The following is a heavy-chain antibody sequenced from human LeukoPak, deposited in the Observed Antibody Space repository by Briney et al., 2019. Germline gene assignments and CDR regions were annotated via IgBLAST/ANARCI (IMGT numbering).Heavy chain of an antibody. V-gene: IGHV3-23*01. D-gene: IGHD6-19*01. CDR3: ATSSGWYPKYFDY. CDR1: GFTFSSYP. Sequence: GGSLRLSCAASGFTFSSYPMSWVRQAPGKGLEWVSAISGSGGDTYYADSVKGRFTISRDNSKNTLDLQMNSLRAEDTALYYCATSSGWYPKYFDYWGRGTLVSVSS. J-gene: IGHJ4*02. CDR2: ISGSGGDT.